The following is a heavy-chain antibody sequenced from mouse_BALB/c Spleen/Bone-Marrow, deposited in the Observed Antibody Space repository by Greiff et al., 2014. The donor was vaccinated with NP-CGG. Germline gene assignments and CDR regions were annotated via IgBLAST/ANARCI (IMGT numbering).Heavy chain of an antibody. CDR1: GFSLTSYC. CDR2: IWAGGST. V-gene: IGHV2-9*02. CDR3: ARITTATGAMDY. D-gene: IGHD1-2*01. Sequence: VQLQQSGPGLVAPSQSLSTTCTVSGFSLTSYCVHWVRQPPGKGLEWLGVIWAGGSTNYNSALMSRLSISKDNSKSQVFLKMNSLQTDDTAIYYCARITTATGAMDYWGQGTSLTVSS. J-gene: IGHJ4*01.